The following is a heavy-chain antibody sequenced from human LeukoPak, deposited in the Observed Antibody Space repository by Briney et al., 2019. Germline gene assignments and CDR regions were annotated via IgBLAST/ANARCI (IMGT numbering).Heavy chain of an antibody. CDR2: INTDGSST. Sequence: PGGSLRLSCAASGFTFSAYDMSWVRQAPGKGLVWVSRINTDGSSTTYADSVKGRFTISRDNAKNTLYLQMNSLRAEDTAVYYCARPRAYDTRDFDYWGQGTLVTVSS. CDR3: ARPRAYDTRDFDY. D-gene: IGHD3-22*01. J-gene: IGHJ4*02. V-gene: IGHV3-74*01. CDR1: GFTFSAYD.